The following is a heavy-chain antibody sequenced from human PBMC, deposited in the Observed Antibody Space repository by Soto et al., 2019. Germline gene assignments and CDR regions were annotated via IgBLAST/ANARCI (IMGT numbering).Heavy chain of an antibody. Sequence: ASVKVSCKASGYTFTSYYMHWVRQAPGQGLEWMGIINPSGGSTSYAQKFQGRVTMTRDTSTSTVYMELSSLRSEDTAVYYCARDEDYDSSGYYSFDYCGQGTLLTVSS. J-gene: IGHJ4*02. CDR3: ARDEDYDSSGYYSFDY. CDR1: GYTFTSYY. V-gene: IGHV1-46*01. D-gene: IGHD3-22*01. CDR2: INPSGGST.